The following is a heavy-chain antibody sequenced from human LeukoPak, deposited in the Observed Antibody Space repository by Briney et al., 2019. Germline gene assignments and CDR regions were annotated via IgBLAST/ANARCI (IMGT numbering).Heavy chain of an antibody. D-gene: IGHD7-27*01. CDR3: ARGKLGISLDAFDI. J-gene: IGHJ3*02. CDR1: GGSFSGYY. Sequence: SETLSLTCAVYGGSFSGYYWSLIRQPPGKGLEWIGEINHSGSTNYNPSLKSRVTISVDTSKNQFSLKLRSVTAADTAVFYCARGKLGISLDAFDIWGQGTMVTVSS. V-gene: IGHV4-34*01. CDR2: INHSGST.